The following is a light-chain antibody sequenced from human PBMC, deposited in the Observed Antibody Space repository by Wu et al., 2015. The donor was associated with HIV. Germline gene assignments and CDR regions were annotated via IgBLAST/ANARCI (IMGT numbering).Light chain of an antibody. J-gene: IGKJ1*01. V-gene: IGKV3-11*01. CDR3: QYYEYSRWT. CDR2: DAS. Sequence: EIVLTQSPATLSLSPGGRATLSCRASQSVSSYLAWYQQKPGQAPRLLIYDASNRATGIPARFSGSGSGTDFTLTVSRLEPEDFTLYFCQYYEYSRWTFGQGDQGGNQT. CDR1: QSVSSY.